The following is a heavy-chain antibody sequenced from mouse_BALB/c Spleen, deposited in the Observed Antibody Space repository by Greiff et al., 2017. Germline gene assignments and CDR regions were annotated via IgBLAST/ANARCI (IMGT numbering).Heavy chain of an antibody. CDR3: ARWNYGSSYDAMDY. Sequence: QVQLKESGAELVRPGSSVKISCKASGYAFSSYWMNWVKQRPGQGLEWIGQIYPGDGDTNYNGKFKGKATLTADKSSSTAYMQLSSLTSEDSAVYFCARWNYGSSYDAMDYWGQGTSVTVSS. J-gene: IGHJ4*01. D-gene: IGHD1-1*01. CDR1: GYAFSSYW. V-gene: IGHV1-80*01. CDR2: IYPGDGDT.